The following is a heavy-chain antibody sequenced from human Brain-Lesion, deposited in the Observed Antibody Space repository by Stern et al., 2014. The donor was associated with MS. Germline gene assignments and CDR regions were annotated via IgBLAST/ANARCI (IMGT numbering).Heavy chain of an antibody. CDR1: GYTFTGYY. V-gene: IGHV1-2*04. D-gene: IGHD3-22*01. Sequence: QVQLVQSGAEVKKPGASVKVSCKASGYTFTGYYMHWVRQAPGQGLEWMGWINPKRGGTNYAKKVQGWVTMTRDTSINTAYMELSRLRSDDTAVYYCATYYYDSTGYNDFWGQGTLVTVSS. J-gene: IGHJ4*02. CDR2: INPKRGGT. CDR3: ATYYYDSTGYNDF.